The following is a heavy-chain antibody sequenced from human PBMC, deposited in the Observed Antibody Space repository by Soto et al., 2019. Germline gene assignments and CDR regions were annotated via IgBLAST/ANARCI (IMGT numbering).Heavy chain of an antibody. D-gene: IGHD3-10*01. CDR2: IDGSGGIT. J-gene: IGHJ5*02. Sequence: QLLQSGGGLGQPGGSLTLSCAASGFTFGTTDMSWVRQAPGEGLEWVSTIDGSGGITYYADSVKGRFTISRDNSMNPVYLQMNSLRGDDTALYYCVKNSGWFNTWGQGALVTVSS. V-gene: IGHV3-23*01. CDR1: GFTFGTTD. CDR3: VKNSGWFNT.